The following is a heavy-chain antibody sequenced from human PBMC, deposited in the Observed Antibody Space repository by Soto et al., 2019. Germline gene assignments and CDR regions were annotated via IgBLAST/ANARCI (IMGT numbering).Heavy chain of an antibody. J-gene: IGHJ1*01. CDR3: ACLLSIHCGARSCYFAENLQH. D-gene: IGHD2-15*01. CDR2: INHSGST. V-gene: IGHV4-34*01. CDR1: GGSFSGYY. Sequence: PSETLSLTCAVYGGSFSGYYWSWIRQPPGKGLEWIGEINHSGSTKYNPSLKSRVTISVDTSKNQFSLKLSSVTAAYTAVYYCACLLSIHCGARSCYFAENLQHWGQGTLVTVSS.